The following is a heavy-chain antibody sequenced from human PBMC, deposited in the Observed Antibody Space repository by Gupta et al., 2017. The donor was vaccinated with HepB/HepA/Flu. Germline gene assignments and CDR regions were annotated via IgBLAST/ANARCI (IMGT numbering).Heavy chain of an antibody. CDR3: ARGGERGYRYGDVDY. CDR2: IYYSGNT. CDR1: GGSISSDY. V-gene: IGHV4-59*01. J-gene: IGHJ4*02. D-gene: IGHD5-18*01. Sequence: QVQLQESGPGLVKPSETLSLTCTVSGGSISSDYWSWIRQPPGKGLEWIGYIYYSGNTNYNPSLKSRVTMSVDTSKNQFSLKLSSVTAAGTAVYYCARGGERGYRYGDVDYWGQGTLVTVS.